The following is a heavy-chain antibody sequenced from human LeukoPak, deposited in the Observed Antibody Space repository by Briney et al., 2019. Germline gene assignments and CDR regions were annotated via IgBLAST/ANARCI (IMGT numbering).Heavy chain of an antibody. CDR1: GGSISSYY. CDR3: ARILGDDSSGYWDY. D-gene: IGHD3-22*01. CDR2: IYYSGST. V-gene: IGHV4-59*01. J-gene: IGHJ4*02. Sequence: SETLSLTCTVSGGSISSYYWSWIRQPPGKGLEWIGYIYYSGSTNYNPSLKSRVTISVDASENQFSLKLSSVTAADTAVYYCARILGDDSSGYWDYWGQGTLATVSS.